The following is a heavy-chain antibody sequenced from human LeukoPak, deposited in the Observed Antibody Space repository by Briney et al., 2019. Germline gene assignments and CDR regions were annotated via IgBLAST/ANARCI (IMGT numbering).Heavy chain of an antibody. CDR3: ARGIVGSRDFYFRYYFDY. V-gene: IGHV4-38-2*02. CDR2: IYHSGST. D-gene: IGHD3/OR15-3a*01. J-gene: IGHJ4*02. CDR1: GYSIISDYF. Sequence: SETLSLTCTVSGYSIISDYFWGWIRQPPGKGLEWIGTIYHSGSTYYSPSLKSRVTVSVDTSRNEFSLKLSSVTAADTAVYFCARGIVGSRDFYFRYYFDYWGQGTLVTVSS.